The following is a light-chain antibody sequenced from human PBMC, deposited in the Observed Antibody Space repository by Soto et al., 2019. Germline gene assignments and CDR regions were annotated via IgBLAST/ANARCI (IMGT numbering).Light chain of an antibody. CDR2: EGS. CDR1: RSDVGWYNY. Sequence: QSALTQAASVSGAPGQSITIPCTGTRSDVGWYNYVAWYQQHPGKAPKLMLYEGSNRPSGVSNCFSGSKSGNTASLTIAGRQDADESYYYWGSDARSGRYVVVSGTKLNVL. J-gene: IGLJ1*01. V-gene: IGLV2-14*01. CDR3: GSDARSGRYV.